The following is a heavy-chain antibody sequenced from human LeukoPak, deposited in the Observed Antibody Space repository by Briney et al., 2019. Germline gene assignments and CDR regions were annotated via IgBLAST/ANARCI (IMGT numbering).Heavy chain of an antibody. CDR2: ISSSGSTI. CDR3: AREMSYYASGTYYNSFDY. CDR1: GCTFSDYY. Sequence: GGSLRLSCAASGCTFSDYYMSWIRQAPGKGLKWVSYISSSGSTIYYADSVEGRFTISRDNAKNSLYLQMNSLRAEDTAVYYCAREMSYYASGTYYNSFDYWGQGSLVTVSS. D-gene: IGHD3-10*01. V-gene: IGHV3-11*01. J-gene: IGHJ4*02.